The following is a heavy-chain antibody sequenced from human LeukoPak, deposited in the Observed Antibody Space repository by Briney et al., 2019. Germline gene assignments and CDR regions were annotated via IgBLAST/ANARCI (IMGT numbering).Heavy chain of an antibody. D-gene: IGHD6-19*01. J-gene: IGHJ5*02. CDR1: GGSFSGYY. CDR2: INHSGST. CDR3: ARGAVAGNNWFDP. V-gene: IGHV4-34*01. Sequence: PSETLSLTCAVYGGSFSGYYWSWIRQPPGKGLEWIGEINHSGSTNYNPSLKSRVTISVDTSKNQFSLKLSSVTAADTAVYYCARGAVAGNNWFDPWGQGTLVTVSS.